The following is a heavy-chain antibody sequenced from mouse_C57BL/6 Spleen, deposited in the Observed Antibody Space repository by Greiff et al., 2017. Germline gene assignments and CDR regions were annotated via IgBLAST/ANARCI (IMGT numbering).Heavy chain of an antibody. J-gene: IGHJ1*03. V-gene: IGHV6-3*01. CDR3: TGLTTVVAHFDV. CDR2: ISLKSDNYAT. Sequence: DVKLVASGGGLVQPGGSMKLSCVASGFTFSNYWMNWVRTSPEKGLELDAQISLKSDNYATHYAESVKGRFTISRDDSKSSVYLQMNNLRAEDTGIYYCTGLTTVVAHFDVWGTGTTVTVSS. D-gene: IGHD1-1*01. CDR1: GFTFSNYW.